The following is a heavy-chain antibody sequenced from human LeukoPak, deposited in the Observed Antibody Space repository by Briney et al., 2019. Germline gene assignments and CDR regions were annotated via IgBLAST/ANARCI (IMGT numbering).Heavy chain of an antibody. Sequence: SETLSLTCTVSGGSISPYYWSWTRQPPGKGLEWIGYIYYSGSTNYNPSLKSRVTISVDTSKNQFSLKLSSATAADTAVYYCAKGASYYYDSSGYYVFDYWGQGTRVTVSS. V-gene: IGHV4-59*12. J-gene: IGHJ4*02. CDR2: IYYSGST. D-gene: IGHD3-22*01. CDR1: GGSISPYY. CDR3: AKGASYYYDSSGYYVFDY.